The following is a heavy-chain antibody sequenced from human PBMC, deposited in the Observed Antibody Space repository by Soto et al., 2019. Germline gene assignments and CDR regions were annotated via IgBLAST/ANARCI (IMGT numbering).Heavy chain of an antibody. D-gene: IGHD6-6*01. CDR3: ARGQLVYNWFDP. CDR1: GGSISSYY. Sequence: PSETLSLTCTVSGGSISSYYLSWIRQPPGKGLEWIGYIYYSGSTNYNPSLKSRVTISVDTSKNQFSLKLSSVTAADTAVYYCARGQLVYNWFDPWGQGTLVTVSS. J-gene: IGHJ5*02. CDR2: IYYSGST. V-gene: IGHV4-59*01.